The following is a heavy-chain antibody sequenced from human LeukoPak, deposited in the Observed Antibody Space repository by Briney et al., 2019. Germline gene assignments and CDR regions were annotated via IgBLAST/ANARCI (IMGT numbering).Heavy chain of an antibody. Sequence: ASVKVSCKASGYTFTTYPVNWVRQAPGQGLEWMGWINTNTGNPTYAQGFTGRFVFSLGTSVNTAYLQISTLKAEDTAVYYCARGYDTTGYFSYWGQGTLVTVSS. CDR3: ARGYDTTGYFSY. D-gene: IGHD3-22*01. CDR2: INTNTGNP. J-gene: IGHJ4*02. V-gene: IGHV7-4-1*02. CDR1: GYTFTTYP.